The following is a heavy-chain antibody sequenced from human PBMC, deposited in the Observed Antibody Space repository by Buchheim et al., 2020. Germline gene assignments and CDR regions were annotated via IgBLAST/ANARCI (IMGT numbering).Heavy chain of an antibody. D-gene: IGHD6-13*01. V-gene: IGHV4-30-4*01. CDR1: GGSISSGHYY. Sequence: QVQLQESGPGLVKPSQTLSLTCTVSGGSISSGHYYWSWIRQPPGKGLEWIGYIYYSGSTYYNPSLKSRVTTSVDTSTTRVSLKLTSVAAADTAVYYCARGIAAAGIRVWYFDLWGRGTL. CDR2: IYYSGST. CDR3: ARGIAAAGIRVWYFDL. J-gene: IGHJ2*01.